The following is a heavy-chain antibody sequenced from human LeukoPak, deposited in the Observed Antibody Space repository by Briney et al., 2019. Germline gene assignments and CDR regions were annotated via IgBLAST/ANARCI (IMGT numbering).Heavy chain of an antibody. D-gene: IGHD6-13*01. CDR2: ISYDGSNI. CDR1: GFTFSHYA. V-gene: IGHV3-30-3*01. Sequence: GGSLRLSCEASGFTFSHYAKHWVRQSPGKGLEWVALISYDGSNIQYADSVKGRFTISRDNSKNTLYLQMNTLRTEDTALYYCARDRAAAPWGYFDYWGQGTLVTVSS. CDR3: ARDRAAAPWGYFDY. J-gene: IGHJ4*02.